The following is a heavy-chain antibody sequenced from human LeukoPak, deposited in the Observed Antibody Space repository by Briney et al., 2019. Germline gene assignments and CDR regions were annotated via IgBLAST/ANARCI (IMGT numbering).Heavy chain of an antibody. J-gene: IGHJ4*02. D-gene: IGHD6-19*01. CDR1: GGSFSGYY. CDR2: INHSGST. V-gene: IGHV4-34*01. CDR3: ATVASGWYPDY. Sequence: SETLSLICAVYGGSFSGYYWSWIRQPPGKGLEWIGEINHSGSTNYNPSLKSRVTISLDTSQNQFSLKLNSVTAADTAVYYCATVASGWYPDYWGQGALVTVAS.